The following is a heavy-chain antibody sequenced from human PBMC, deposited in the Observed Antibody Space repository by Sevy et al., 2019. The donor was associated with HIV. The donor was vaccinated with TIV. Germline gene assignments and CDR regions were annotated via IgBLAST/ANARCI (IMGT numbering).Heavy chain of an antibody. D-gene: IGHD3-3*01. V-gene: IGHV4-34*01. CDR3: ARARITIFGAGFYYYYGMDV. J-gene: IGHJ6*02. CDR2: INHSGST. CDR1: GGSFSGYY. Sequence: SETLSLTCAVYGGSFSGYYWSWIRQPPGKGLEWIGEINHSGSTNYNPSLKSRVTISVDTSKNQFSLKLSSVTAADTAVYYWARARITIFGAGFYYYYGMDVWGQGTTVTVSS.